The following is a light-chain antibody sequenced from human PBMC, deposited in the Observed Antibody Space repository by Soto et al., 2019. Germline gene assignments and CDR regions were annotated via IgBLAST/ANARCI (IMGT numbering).Light chain of an antibody. CDR2: DVS. CDR1: SSDVGGYNY. V-gene: IGLV2-14*01. J-gene: IGLJ1*01. CDR3: SSYTSSRTRV. Sequence: QSALTQPASVSGSPGQSITISCTGTSSDVGGYNYVSWYQQHPGKAPKLMIYDVSNRPSGVSNRFSGSKSGNTASLTISGLQAEDGADYYCSSYTSSRTRVFGTGTKVTVL.